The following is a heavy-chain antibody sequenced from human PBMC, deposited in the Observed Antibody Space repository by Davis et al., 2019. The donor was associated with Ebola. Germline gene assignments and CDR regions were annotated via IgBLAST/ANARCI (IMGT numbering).Heavy chain of an antibody. CDR1: GFTFSSYA. D-gene: IGHD2-2*02. CDR2: ISYDGSNK. J-gene: IGHJ4*02. CDR3: ARDSLSMSRIYCSSTSCYIGGDFDY. Sequence: GESLKISCAASGFTFSSYAMHWVRQAPGKGLEWVAVISYDGSNKYYADSVKGRFTISRDNSKNTLYLQMKSLRAEDTAVYYCARDSLSMSRIYCSSTSCYIGGDFDYWGQGTLVTVSS. V-gene: IGHV3-30-3*01.